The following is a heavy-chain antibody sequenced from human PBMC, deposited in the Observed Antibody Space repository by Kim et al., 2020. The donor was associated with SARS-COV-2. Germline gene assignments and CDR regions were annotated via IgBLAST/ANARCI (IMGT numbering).Heavy chain of an antibody. V-gene: IGHV3-23*01. CDR3: AGDLGGADV. CDR2: GVGT. Sequence: GVGTDYADSVKGRCSISRNNSDNTVFLQMNSLRGDDAAVYYCAGDLGGADVWGQGTTVSVSS. D-gene: IGHD3-16*01. J-gene: IGHJ6*02.